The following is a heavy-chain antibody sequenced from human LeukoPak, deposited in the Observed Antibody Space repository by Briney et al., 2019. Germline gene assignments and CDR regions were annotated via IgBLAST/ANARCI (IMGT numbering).Heavy chain of an antibody. D-gene: IGHD6-13*01. J-gene: IGHJ4*02. Sequence: KPSETLSLTCTVSGGSISSSSYYWSWIRQPAGKGLEWIGRIYTSGSTNYNPSLKSRVTISVDTSKNQFSLKLSSVTAADTAVYYCAATWAGYSHLYWGQGTLVTVSS. CDR1: GGSISSSSYY. CDR2: IYTSGST. V-gene: IGHV4-61*02. CDR3: AATWAGYSHLY.